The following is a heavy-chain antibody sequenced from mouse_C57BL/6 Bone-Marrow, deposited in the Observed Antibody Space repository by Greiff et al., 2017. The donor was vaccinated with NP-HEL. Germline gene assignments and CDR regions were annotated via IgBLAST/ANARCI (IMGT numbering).Heavy chain of an antibody. V-gene: IGHV1-61*01. CDR1: GYTFTSYW. J-gene: IGHJ3*01. Sequence: QVQLQQPGAELVRPGSSVKLSCKASGYTFTSYWMDWVKQRPGQGLEWIGNIYPSDSETHYNQKFKDKATLTVDKSSSTAYMQLSSLTSEDSAVYYCARWGNYGRSYGGFAYWGQGTLVTVSA. CDR3: ARWGNYGRSYGGFAY. D-gene: IGHD1-1*01. CDR2: IYPSDSET.